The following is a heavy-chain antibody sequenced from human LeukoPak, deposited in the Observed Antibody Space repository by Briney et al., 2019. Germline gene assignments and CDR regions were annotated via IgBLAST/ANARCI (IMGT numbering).Heavy chain of an antibody. Sequence: GASVKVSCKASGYTFTTYAIHWVRQAPGQRLEWMGWISTYSDNRRYSPKFQGTVTFTTDTSASTAYMELSSLRSEDTAVYYCARDRSSFSYAFDIWGQGTMVTVSS. D-gene: IGHD6-6*01. V-gene: IGHV1-3*04. J-gene: IGHJ3*02. CDR2: ISTYSDNR. CDR1: GYTFTTYA. CDR3: ARDRSSFSYAFDI.